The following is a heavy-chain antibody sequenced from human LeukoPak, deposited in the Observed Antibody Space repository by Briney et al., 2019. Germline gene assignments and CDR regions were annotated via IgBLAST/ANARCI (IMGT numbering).Heavy chain of an antibody. CDR1: GGSFSGYY. CDR2: INHSGST. Sequence: SETLSLTCAVYGGSFSGYYWSWIRQPPGKGLEWIGEINHSGSTNYNPSLKSRVTISVDTSKNQFSLKLSSVTAADTAVYYCAVTFIAAAGDDAFDIWGRGTMVTVSS. J-gene: IGHJ3*02. CDR3: AVTFIAAAGDDAFDI. V-gene: IGHV4-34*01. D-gene: IGHD6-13*01.